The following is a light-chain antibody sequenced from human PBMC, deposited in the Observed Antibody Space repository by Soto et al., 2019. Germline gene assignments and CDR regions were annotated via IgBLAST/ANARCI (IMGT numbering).Light chain of an antibody. CDR3: QQSYSTPPIT. CDR1: QSISSY. V-gene: IGKV1-39*01. CDR2: AAS. J-gene: IGKJ5*01. Sequence: DIQMTQSPASVSASVVERVTITCRTSQSISSYLNWYQQKPGKAPKLLIYAASSLQSGVPSRFSGSGSGTDFTLTISSLQPEDFATYYCQQSYSTPPITFGQGTRLENK.